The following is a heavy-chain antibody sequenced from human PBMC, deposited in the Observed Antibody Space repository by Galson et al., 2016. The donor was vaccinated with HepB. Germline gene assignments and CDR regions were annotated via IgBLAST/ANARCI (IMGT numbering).Heavy chain of an antibody. CDR3: ARRITGTTGAFAI. CDR1: GYSFTSYW. J-gene: IGHJ3*02. V-gene: IGHV5-10-1*01. CDR2: IDPSDSYT. D-gene: IGHD1-20*01. Sequence: QSGAEVKKPGESLRISCKGSGYSFTSYWISWVRQMPGKGLEWMGRIDPSDSYTSHSPSFQGHVTISADQSISTAYRQWSSLKASDTAMYYCARRITGTTGAFAIWGQGTMVTVSS.